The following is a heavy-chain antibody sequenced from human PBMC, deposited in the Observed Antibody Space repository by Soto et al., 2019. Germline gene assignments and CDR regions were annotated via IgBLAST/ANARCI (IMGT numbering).Heavy chain of an antibody. Sequence: SETLSLTYAGSGGALSAGGYSGSWIRHPPGKGLEWIGYIYHSGSTYYNPSLKSRVTISVDRSKNQFSLKLSSVTAADTAVYSCARVPDRWGQGTLVT. J-gene: IGHJ5*02. CDR2: IYHSGST. D-gene: IGHD2-2*01. V-gene: IGHV4-30-2*01. CDR1: GGALSAGGYS. CDR3: ARVPDR.